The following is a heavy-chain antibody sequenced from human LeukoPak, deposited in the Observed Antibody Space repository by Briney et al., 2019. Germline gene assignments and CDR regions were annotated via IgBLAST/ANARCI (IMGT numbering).Heavy chain of an antibody. CDR1: GYTFTSYW. D-gene: IGHD6-13*01. J-gene: IGHJ4*02. CDR3: ARRSGGYTSSWYRKTFDY. CDR2: IYPRDSDT. V-gene: IGHV5-51*01. Sequence: GESLKISCKGSGYTFTSYWIGWVRQMPGKGLEWMGVIYPRDSDTKYSPSFQDQVTISVDKSISTAYLQWSSLKASDTAMYFCARRSGGYTSSWYRKTFDYWGQGTLATVSS.